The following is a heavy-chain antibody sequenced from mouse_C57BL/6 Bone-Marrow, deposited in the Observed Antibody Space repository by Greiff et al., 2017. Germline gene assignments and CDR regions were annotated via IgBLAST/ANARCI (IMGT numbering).Heavy chain of an antibody. Sequence: EVQLQQSGPELVKPGASVKISCKASGYTFTDYYMNWVKQSHGKSLEWIGDINPNNGGTSYNQKFKGKATLTVDKSSSTAYMELRSLTSEDSAVYYCAREGTEYAMDYWGQGTSVTVSS. J-gene: IGHJ4*01. V-gene: IGHV1-26*01. D-gene: IGHD4-1*01. CDR1: GYTFTDYY. CDR3: AREGTEYAMDY. CDR2: INPNNGGT.